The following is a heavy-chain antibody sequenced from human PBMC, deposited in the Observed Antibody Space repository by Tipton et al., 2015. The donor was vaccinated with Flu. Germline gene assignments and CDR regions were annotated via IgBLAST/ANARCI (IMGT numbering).Heavy chain of an antibody. CDR1: GFTFSHYW. Sequence: SLRLSCATSGFTFSHYWMSWVRQAPGKGLKWVSIIYTDDSTYYADSVKGRFTISRDTSKNTVYLQMNSLTVDDTALYYCVRGTAANSADNWGQGTLVTVSS. D-gene: IGHD4-23*01. CDR3: VRGTAANSADN. J-gene: IGHJ4*02. V-gene: IGHV3-53*01. CDR2: IYTDDST.